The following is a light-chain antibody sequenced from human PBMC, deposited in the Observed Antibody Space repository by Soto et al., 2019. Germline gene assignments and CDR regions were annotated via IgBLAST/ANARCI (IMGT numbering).Light chain of an antibody. J-gene: IGLJ2*01. V-gene: IGLV2-8*01. Sequence: QSVLTQPPSASGSPGQSVTISCTGTNTDFGGHKYVSWYQHHPGKTPKLLIYEVSERPSGVPDRFSGSKSGNAASLTVSGLQADDEAMYYCSSYTGPNNFVLFGGGTKLTVL. CDR2: EVS. CDR1: NTDFGGHKY. CDR3: SSYTGPNNFVL.